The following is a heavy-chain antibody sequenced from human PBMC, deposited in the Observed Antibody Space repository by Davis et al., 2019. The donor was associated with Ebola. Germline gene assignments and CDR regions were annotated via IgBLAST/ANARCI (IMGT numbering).Heavy chain of an antibody. J-gene: IGHJ5*02. CDR2: ISAYNGNT. CDR1: GYTFSNYG. CDR3: ARDLGIAVATNWFDP. Sequence: AASVKVSCKASGYTFSNYGISWVRQAPGQGLEWMGWISAYNGNTNYAQKLQGRVTMTTETSTSTAYMELRSLRSDDTAVYYCARDLGIAVATNWFDPWGQGTLVTVSS. V-gene: IGHV1-18*01. D-gene: IGHD6-19*01.